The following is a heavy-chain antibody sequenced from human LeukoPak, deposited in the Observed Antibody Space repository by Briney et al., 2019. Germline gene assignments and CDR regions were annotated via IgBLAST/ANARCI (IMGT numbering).Heavy chain of an antibody. CDR3: AKLVDDGDHKDDAFDI. Sequence: GGSLRLSCAASGFTFSSYAMSWVRQAPGKGLEWVSAISGRGGSTYSADSVKGRCTISRDNSENKLYLQMNSLRAEDTAVYDFAKLVDDGDHKDDAFDIWGQGTMVTVSS. CDR1: GFTFSSYA. CDR2: ISGRGGST. D-gene: IGHD4-17*01. V-gene: IGHV3-23*01. J-gene: IGHJ3*02.